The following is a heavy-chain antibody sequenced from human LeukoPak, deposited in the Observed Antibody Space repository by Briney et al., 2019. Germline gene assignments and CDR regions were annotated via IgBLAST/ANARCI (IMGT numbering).Heavy chain of an antibody. CDR3: ARASGGSYIATAGPNDY. V-gene: IGHV1-2*02. Sequence: ASVKVSCKASGYTFTGYYMHWVRPAPGQGLEWMGWINPNSGGTNYAQKFQGRVTMTRDTSISTAYMELSRLRSDDTAVYYCARASGGSYIATAGPNDYWGQGTLVTVSS. D-gene: IGHD2-15*01. CDR2: INPNSGGT. CDR1: GYTFTGYY. J-gene: IGHJ4*02.